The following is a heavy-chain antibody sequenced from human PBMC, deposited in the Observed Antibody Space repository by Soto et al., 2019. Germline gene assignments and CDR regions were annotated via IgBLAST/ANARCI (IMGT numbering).Heavy chain of an antibody. Sequence: AESLTTCCKVSGYSFTKYWIAWVPQMPGKGLEWMGIIYPGDCYARYSPSFQGQVTIPADKSIRTAYLQWSSLKASETAMYYCARRSTDRAQYYYAMDVWGQGTPVTVSS. CDR3: ARRSTDRAQYYYAMDV. D-gene: IGHD2-2*01. V-gene: IGHV5-51*01. CDR1: GYSFTKYW. J-gene: IGHJ6*02. CDR2: IYPGDCYA.